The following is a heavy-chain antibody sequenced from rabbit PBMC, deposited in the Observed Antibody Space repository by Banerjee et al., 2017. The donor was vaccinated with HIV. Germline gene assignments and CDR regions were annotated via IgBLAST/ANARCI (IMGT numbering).Heavy chain of an antibody. Sequence: QSLEESGGDLVQPGASLTLTCTASGFDISSYHMCWVRQAPGKGLEWIGCIYTGTGSAYYASWAKGRFTISKTSATTVTLQMTSLTAADTATYFCARRYGDYGHATDLWGPGTLVTVS. CDR2: IYTGTGSA. D-gene: IGHD2-1*01. J-gene: IGHJ6*01. CDR3: ARRYGDYGHATDL. V-gene: IGHV1S40*01. CDR1: GFDISSYH.